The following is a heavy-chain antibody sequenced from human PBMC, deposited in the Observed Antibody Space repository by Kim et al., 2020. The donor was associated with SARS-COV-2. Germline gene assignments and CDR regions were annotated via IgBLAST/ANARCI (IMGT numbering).Heavy chain of an antibody. CDR1: GGSISSFY. CDR2: IYYSGST. J-gene: IGHJ4*02. CDR3: ARHGYSSGWYGG. Sequence: SETPSLTCTVSGGSISSFYWSWIRQPPGKGLEWIGYIYYSGSTNYNPSLKSRVTISVDTSKNQFSLKLSSVTAADTAVYYCARHGYSSGWYGGWGQGTLVTVSS. D-gene: IGHD6-19*01. V-gene: IGHV4-59*08.